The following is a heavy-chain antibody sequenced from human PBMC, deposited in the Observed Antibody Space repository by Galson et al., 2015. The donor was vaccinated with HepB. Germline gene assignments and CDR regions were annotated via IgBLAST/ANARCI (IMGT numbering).Heavy chain of an antibody. CDR1: GFTFSSYW. D-gene: IGHD2-15*01. J-gene: IGHJ5*02. Sequence: SLRLSCAASGFTFSSYWMSWVRQAPGKGLEWVANIKQDGSEKYYVDSVKGRFTISRDNAKNTLYLQMNSLRAEDTAVYYCAREYCSGGSRYFDPWGQGTLVTVSS. CDR3: AREYCSGGSRYFDP. CDR2: IKQDGSEK. V-gene: IGHV3-7*01.